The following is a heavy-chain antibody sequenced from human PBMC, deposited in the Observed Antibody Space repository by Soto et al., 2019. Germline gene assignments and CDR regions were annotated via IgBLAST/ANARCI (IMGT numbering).Heavy chain of an antibody. Sequence: SVKVSCKASGGTFSSYAISWVRQAPVQGLEWMGGIIPIFGTANYAQKFQGRVTITADESTSTAYMELSSLRSEDTAVYYCARRDKQWLASYYYYGMDVWGQGTTVTVSS. CDR1: GGTFSSYA. D-gene: IGHD6-19*01. V-gene: IGHV1-69*01. CDR2: IIPIFGTA. J-gene: IGHJ6*02. CDR3: ARRDKQWLASYYYYGMDV.